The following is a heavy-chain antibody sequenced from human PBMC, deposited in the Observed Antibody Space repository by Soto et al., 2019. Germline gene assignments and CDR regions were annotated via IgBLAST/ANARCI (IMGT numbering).Heavy chain of an antibody. V-gene: IGHV5-51*01. J-gene: IGHJ4*02. D-gene: IGHD3-10*01. CDR2: VFPGDSDT. CDR1: GYSFTSYW. Sequence: PGESLKISCKGSGYSFTSYWIAWVRQMPGKGPEWMGVVFPGDSDTRYSPSFQGQAIISADKSTSTAYLQWSSLKASDSAIYYCARQGEGFYQRQIDFWGQGTLVTVSS. CDR3: ARQGEGFYQRQIDF.